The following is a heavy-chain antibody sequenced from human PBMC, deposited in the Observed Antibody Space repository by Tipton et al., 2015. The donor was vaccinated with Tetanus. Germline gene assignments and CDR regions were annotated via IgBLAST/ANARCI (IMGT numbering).Heavy chain of an antibody. CDR1: GGSISSGGYY. CDR3: AREQGRGARGWTYFAC. CDR2: IYYSGST. J-gene: IGHJ4*02. Sequence: TLSLTCTVSGGSISSGGYYWSWIRQHPGKGLEWIGEIYYSGSTYYNPSLKSRVTISVDTSKNQFSLKLNSVTAAETAVYYCAREQGRGARGWTYFACWGQGTLVTVS. D-gene: IGHD1-26*01. V-gene: IGHV4-31*03.